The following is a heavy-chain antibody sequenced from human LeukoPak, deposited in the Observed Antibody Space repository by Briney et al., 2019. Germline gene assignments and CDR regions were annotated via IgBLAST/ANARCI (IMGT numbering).Heavy chain of an antibody. D-gene: IGHD1-26*01. CDR2: IYSGGST. Sequence: GGSLRLSCAASGFTVSSNYMSWVRQAPGKGLEWVSVIYSGGSTYYADSVKGRFTISRDNSKNTLYLQMNSLRAEDTAVYHCAKDRGSYYPDAFDIWGQGTMVTVSS. V-gene: IGHV3-53*05. CDR3: AKDRGSYYPDAFDI. J-gene: IGHJ3*02. CDR1: GFTVSSNY.